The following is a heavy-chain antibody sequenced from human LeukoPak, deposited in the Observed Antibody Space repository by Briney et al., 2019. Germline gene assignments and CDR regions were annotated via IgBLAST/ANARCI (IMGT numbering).Heavy chain of an antibody. V-gene: IGHV3-30*02. D-gene: IGHD6-13*01. J-gene: IGHJ4*02. CDR1: GFTFSSYG. CDR3: AKVDSSSWYYFDY. CDR2: IRYDGSNK. Sequence: GGSLRVSCVASGFTFSSYGIHWVRQAPGKGLEWVAFIRYDGSNKYYADSVKGRFTISRDNSKNTLYLQMNSLRAEDTAVYYCAKVDSSSWYYFDYWGQGTLVTVSS.